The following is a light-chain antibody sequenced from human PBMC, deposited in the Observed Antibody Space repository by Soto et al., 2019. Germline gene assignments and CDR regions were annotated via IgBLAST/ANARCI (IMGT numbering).Light chain of an antibody. CDR1: QSDSSSY. V-gene: IGKV3-20*01. CDR2: AAS. J-gene: IGKJ5*01. CDR3: QQYGRSPLVT. Sequence: DIVLTQSPGTLSLSPGERATLSCRAIQSDSSSYLAWYQQKPGQPPRLLIYAASSRATGIPDRFSGSGSGTDFTLTISRREPEDFAVYYCQQYGRSPLVTFGQGTRLEMK.